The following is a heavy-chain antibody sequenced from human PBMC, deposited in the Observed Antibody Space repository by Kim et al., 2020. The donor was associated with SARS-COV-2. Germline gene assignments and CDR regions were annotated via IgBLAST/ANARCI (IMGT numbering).Heavy chain of an antibody. Sequence: ASVKVSCKASGYTFTSYAMNWVRQAPGQGLEWMGWINTNTGNPTYAQGFTGRFVFSLDTSVSTAYLQISSLKAEDTAVYYCAGTPDDSSGYYYYYYYGMDVWGQGTTVTVSS. CDR2: INTNTGNP. J-gene: IGHJ6*02. D-gene: IGHD3-22*01. V-gene: IGHV7-4-1*02. CDR3: AGTPDDSSGYYYYYYYGMDV. CDR1: GYTFTSYA.